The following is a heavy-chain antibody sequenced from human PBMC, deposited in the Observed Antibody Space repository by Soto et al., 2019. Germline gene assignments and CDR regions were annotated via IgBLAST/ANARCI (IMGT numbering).Heavy chain of an antibody. CDR2: ISAYNGNT. Sequence: ASVKVSCKASGYTFTSYGISWVRQAPGQGLEWMGWISAYNGNTNYAQKLQGRVTMTTDTSTSTAYMELRSLRSDDTAVYYCARDPADILPGNYYYGMDVWGQGTTVTVSS. CDR3: ARDPADILPGNYYYGMDV. J-gene: IGHJ6*02. D-gene: IGHD3-9*01. V-gene: IGHV1-18*01. CDR1: GYTFTSYG.